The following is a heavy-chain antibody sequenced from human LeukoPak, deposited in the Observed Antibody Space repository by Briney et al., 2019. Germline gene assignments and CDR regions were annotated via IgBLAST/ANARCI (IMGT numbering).Heavy chain of an antibody. CDR1: GYTFTSCY. V-gene: IGHV1-46*01. D-gene: IGHD3-3*01. Sequence: ASVKVSCKASGYTFTSCYMHWVRQAPGQGLEWMGIINPSGGSTSYAQKFQGRVTMTRDTSTSTVYMELSSLRSEDTAVYYCARDPNNYDFWSGYYYLTSPSNWFDPWGQGTLVTVSS. CDR3: ARDPNNYDFWSGYYYLTSPSNWFDP. J-gene: IGHJ5*02. CDR2: INPSGGST.